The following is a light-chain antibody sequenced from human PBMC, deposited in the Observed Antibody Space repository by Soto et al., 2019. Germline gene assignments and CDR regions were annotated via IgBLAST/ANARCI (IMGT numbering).Light chain of an antibody. CDR2: DAS. CDR3: QQYGSSPWT. Sequence: EIVLTQSPGTLSLSPGERATLSCRASQSVGSSYLAWYQQKPGQAPRLFIYDASSRATGIPDRFSGSGSGTDFTLTISRLEPEDFAVYYCQQYGSSPWTFDQGTKVEIK. CDR1: QSVGSSY. V-gene: IGKV3-20*01. J-gene: IGKJ1*01.